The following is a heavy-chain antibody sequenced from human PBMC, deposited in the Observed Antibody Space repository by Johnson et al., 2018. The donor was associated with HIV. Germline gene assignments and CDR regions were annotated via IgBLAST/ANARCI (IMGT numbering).Heavy chain of an antibody. V-gene: IGHV3-30-3*01. CDR1: GFTYSSYA. CDR2: ISYDGNNK. J-gene: IGHJ3*02. D-gene: IGHD6-25*01. Sequence: QVQLVESGGGVVQPGRSLRLSCVVSGFTYSSYAMHWVRQAPGKGLEWVAVISYDGNNKYYADSVKGRFTISRDNSKNTLYLQRNSLRAEDTAVYYCARDVAPSYSSDGDYDAFDIWGQGTMVIVSS. CDR3: ARDVAPSYSSDGDYDAFDI.